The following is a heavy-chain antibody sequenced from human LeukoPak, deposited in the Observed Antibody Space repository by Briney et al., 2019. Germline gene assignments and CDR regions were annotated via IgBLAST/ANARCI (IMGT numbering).Heavy chain of an antibody. Sequence: GRSLRLSCAASGFTFSSYGMHWVRQAPGKGLEWVAVISYDGSNKYYADSVKGRFTISRDNSKNTLYLQMNSLRAEDTAVYYCAKERYYYGSGTNFDYWGQGTLVTVSS. D-gene: IGHD3-10*01. J-gene: IGHJ4*02. V-gene: IGHV3-30*18. CDR2: ISYDGSNK. CDR3: AKERYYYGSGTNFDY. CDR1: GFTFSSYG.